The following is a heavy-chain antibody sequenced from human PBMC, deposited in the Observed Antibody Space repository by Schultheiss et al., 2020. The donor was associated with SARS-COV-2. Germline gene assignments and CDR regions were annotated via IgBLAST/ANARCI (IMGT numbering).Heavy chain of an antibody. CDR2: IIPIFGTA. CDR3: ARLPSSSYLRPYYYGMDV. CDR1: GGTFSSYA. Sequence: SVKVSCKASGGTFSSYAISWVRQAPGQGLEWMGGIIPIFGTANYAQKFQGRVTITADEPTSTAYMELSSLRSEDTAVYYCARLPSSSYLRPYYYGMDVWGQGTTVTVAS. J-gene: IGHJ6*02. D-gene: IGHD6-13*01. V-gene: IGHV1-69*13.